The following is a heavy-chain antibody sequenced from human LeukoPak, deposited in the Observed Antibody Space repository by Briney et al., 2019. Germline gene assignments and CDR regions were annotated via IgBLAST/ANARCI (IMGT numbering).Heavy chain of an antibody. Sequence: GGSLRLSCEASGFTFSTYSVNWVRQAPGKGLDWVSSISAGSSYIYYADSVKGRFTISRDNAKNSVYLQMNSLRVEDTAVYYCAKDRRGYYFDYWGQGTLVTVSS. CDR1: GFTFSTYS. D-gene: IGHD3-10*01. V-gene: IGHV3-21*01. CDR2: ISAGSSYI. CDR3: AKDRRGYYFDY. J-gene: IGHJ4*02.